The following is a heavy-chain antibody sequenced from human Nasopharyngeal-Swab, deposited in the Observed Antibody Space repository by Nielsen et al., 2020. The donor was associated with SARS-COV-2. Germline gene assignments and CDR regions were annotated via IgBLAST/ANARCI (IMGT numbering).Heavy chain of an antibody. CDR2: TYYTSKWIN. V-gene: IGHV6-1*01. J-gene: IGHJ4*02. CDR3: ARGWLRGGFDY. D-gene: IGHD5-12*01. Sequence: WFRQCPSRGLEWLGRTYYTSKWINDYGVSVKSRITIYPVTSKNQFSLQLNSVTTEDTAVYFCARGWLRGGFDYWGQGTLVTVSS.